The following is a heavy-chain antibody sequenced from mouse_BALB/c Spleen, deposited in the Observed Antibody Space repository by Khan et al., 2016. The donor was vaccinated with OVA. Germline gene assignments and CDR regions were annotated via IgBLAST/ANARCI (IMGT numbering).Heavy chain of an antibody. CDR3: IRGGYGGFAY. D-gene: IGHD1-2*01. V-gene: IGHV1S81*02. CDR2: INPSNGGT. J-gene: IGHJ3*01. Sequence: QVQLQQSGAELVKPGASVKLSCKASGYTFTSYYMYWVKQRPGQGLEWIGEINPSNGGTNFNEKFKIKATLTVDKSSSTADMQLSSLTSEDSAVYYCIRGGYGGFAYWGQGTLVTASA. CDR1: GYTFTSYY.